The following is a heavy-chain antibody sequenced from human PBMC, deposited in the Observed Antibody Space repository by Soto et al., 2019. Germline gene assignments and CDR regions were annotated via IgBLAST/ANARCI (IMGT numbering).Heavy chain of an antibody. CDR2: LIPIFGTA. Sequence: QVQLVQSGAEVKKPGSSVKVSCKASGGTFSSYAINWVRQAPGQGLEWMGGLIPIFGTADYAQKFQGRVTITADESTPTAYTQLSSLRSEDTAVYYCASVAAKYYYYGMDVWGQGTTVTVSS. D-gene: IGHD1-26*01. V-gene: IGHV1-69*12. CDR1: GGTFSSYA. CDR3: ASVAAKYYYYGMDV. J-gene: IGHJ6*02.